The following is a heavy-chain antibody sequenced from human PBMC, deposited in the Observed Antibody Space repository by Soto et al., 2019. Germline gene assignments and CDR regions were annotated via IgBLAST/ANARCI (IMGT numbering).Heavy chain of an antibody. V-gene: IGHV1-8*02. D-gene: IGHD3-3*01. J-gene: IGHJ3*02. CDR3: ARGTADDFWSGYPGAFDI. CDR1: GYTFTTYG. Sequence: ASVKVSCKASGYTFTTYGISWVRQAPGQGLEWMGWMNPNSGNTGYAQKFQGRVTMTRNTSISTAYMELSSLRSEDTAVYYCARGTADDFWSGYPGAFDIWGQGTMVTVSS. CDR2: MNPNSGNT.